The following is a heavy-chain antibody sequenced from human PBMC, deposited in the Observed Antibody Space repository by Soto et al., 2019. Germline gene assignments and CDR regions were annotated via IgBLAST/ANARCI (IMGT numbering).Heavy chain of an antibody. CDR3: ARGLPAAIGISDY. CDR1: GGSFSGYY. J-gene: IGHJ4*02. D-gene: IGHD2-2*01. CDR2: INHSGST. V-gene: IGHV4-34*01. Sequence: QVQLQQWGAGLLKPSETLSLTCAVYGGSFSGYYWSWIRQPPGKGLEWIGEINHSGSTNYIPSLKSRVTISVDTSKNQFALKLSSVTAADTAVYYCARGLPAAIGISDYWGQGTLVTVSS.